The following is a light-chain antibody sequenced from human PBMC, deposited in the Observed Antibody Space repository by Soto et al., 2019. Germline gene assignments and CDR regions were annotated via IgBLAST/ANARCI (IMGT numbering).Light chain of an antibody. Sequence: IVWTQSPATLSLSPGNRATLSRRASQNISSYLIWYQQKPGQAPRLIVYGARNRATGIPARFSGSGSGTDFTLTISSLEPEDFAVYYCQQRSNWPPITFGQGTRLEIK. J-gene: IGKJ5*01. CDR2: GAR. V-gene: IGKV3-11*01. CDR1: QNISSY. CDR3: QQRSNWPPIT.